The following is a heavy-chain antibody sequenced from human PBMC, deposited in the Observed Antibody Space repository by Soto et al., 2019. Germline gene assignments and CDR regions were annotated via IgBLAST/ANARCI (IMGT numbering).Heavy chain of an antibody. J-gene: IGHJ6*02. CDR3: ARVPAAAPYYYGMDV. CDR2: IYYSGST. CDR1: GGSISSYY. V-gene: IGHV4-59*01. Sequence: SETLSLTCTISGGSISSYYWSWIRQPPGKGLEWIGYIYYSGSTNYNPSLKSRVTISVDTSKDQFSLKLSSVTAADTAVYYCARVPAAAPYYYGMDVWGQGTTVTVSS. D-gene: IGHD6-13*01.